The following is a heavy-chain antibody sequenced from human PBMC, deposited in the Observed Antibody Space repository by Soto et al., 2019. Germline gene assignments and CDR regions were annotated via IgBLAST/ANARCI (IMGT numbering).Heavy chain of an antibody. CDR3: ARGGNKTGTVTTFDY. CDR1: GGTFSSYT. J-gene: IGHJ4*02. Sequence: SVKVSCKASGGTFSSYTISWVRQAPGQGLEWMGRIIPILGIANYAQKFQGRVTITADKSTSTAYMELSSLRSEDTAVYYCARGGNKTGTVTTFDYWGQGTLVTVSS. CDR2: IIPILGIA. V-gene: IGHV1-69*02. D-gene: IGHD1-7*01.